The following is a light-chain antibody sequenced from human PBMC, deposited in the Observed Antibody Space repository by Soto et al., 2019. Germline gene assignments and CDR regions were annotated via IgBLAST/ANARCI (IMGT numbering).Light chain of an antibody. J-gene: IGLJ2*01. CDR2: VNGGGSH. CDR1: SGHSSYA. CDR3: QTWGTGIRV. Sequence: QLVLTQSPSASASLGASVKLTCTLSSGHSSYAIAWHQQQPETGPRYLMRVNGGGSHSKGDGIPDRFSGSSSGAEHYLTISSLQSEDDADYYCQTWGTGIRVVGGGTKVTVL. V-gene: IGLV4-69*01.